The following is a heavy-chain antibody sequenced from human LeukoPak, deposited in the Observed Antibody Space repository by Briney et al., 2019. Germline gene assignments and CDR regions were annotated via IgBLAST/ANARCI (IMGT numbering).Heavy chain of an antibody. CDR1: GFTFDSYW. V-gene: IGHV3-7*01. Sequence: GGSLRLSCAASGFTFDSYWMSWVRQAPGKGLEWVANIKQDGNEKYYVDSVKGRFTIYRDNAENSPYLQMNSLRAEDTAVYYCTRDPLTQNDYWGQGTLVTVSS. D-gene: IGHD1-14*01. J-gene: IGHJ4*02. CDR2: IKQDGNEK. CDR3: TRDPLTQNDY.